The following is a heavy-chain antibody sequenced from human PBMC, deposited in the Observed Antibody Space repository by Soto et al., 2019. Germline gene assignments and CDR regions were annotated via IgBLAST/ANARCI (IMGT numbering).Heavy chain of an antibody. CDR2: IYYTGST. Sequence: PXASLSLTCTVSGGCISNFYWNWIRQSPGKGLEWIGYIYYTGSTTYNPSLKSRVTISVDASKTQFSLRLSSVTAADTAIYYCARDLRVAKDLGGYYYYAMDASGHGTTVTVSS. J-gene: IGHJ6*02. CDR1: GGCISNFY. CDR3: ARDLRVAKDLGGYYYYAMDA. D-gene: IGHD2-15*01. V-gene: IGHV4-59*01.